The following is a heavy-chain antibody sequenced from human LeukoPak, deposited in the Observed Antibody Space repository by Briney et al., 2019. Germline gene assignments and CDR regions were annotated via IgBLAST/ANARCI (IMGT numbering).Heavy chain of an antibody. J-gene: IGHJ4*02. V-gene: IGHV4-59*01. Sequence: SETLSLTCTVSGGSISSYYGSWIRQPPGKGLEWIGYIHYSGTTNYNPSLKSRVTISVDTSKNQFSLKLSSVTAADTAVYFCARDKGTSYLSSFDYWGQGTLVTVSS. CDR3: ARDKGTSYLSSFDY. CDR1: GGSISSYY. D-gene: IGHD6-6*01. CDR2: IHYSGTT.